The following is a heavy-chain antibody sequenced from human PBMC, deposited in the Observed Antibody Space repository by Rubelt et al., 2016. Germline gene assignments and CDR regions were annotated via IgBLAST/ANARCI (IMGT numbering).Heavy chain of an antibody. V-gene: IGHV4-39*01. CDR2: IHYSGRT. D-gene: IGHD1-26*01. Sequence: QVQLQESGPGLVKPSETLSLTCIVSGGSISGSNYYWGWIRQPPGKGLENIGVIHYSGRTESNPPFKSRVIISVDTSRNQLSLKLTAVAAADTAVYYCARPSSSGSDGYWGQGTLVTVSS. J-gene: IGHJ4*02. CDR1: GGSISGSNYY. CDR3: ARPSSSGSDGY.